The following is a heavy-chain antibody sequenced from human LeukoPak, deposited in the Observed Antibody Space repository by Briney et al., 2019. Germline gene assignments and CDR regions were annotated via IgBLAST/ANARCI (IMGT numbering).Heavy chain of an antibody. J-gene: IGHJ5*02. V-gene: IGHV3-64*01. CDR2: ISSNGGST. D-gene: IGHD1-26*01. CDR3: AGSRLGGSFRPLDWFDP. Sequence: PGGSLRLSCAASGFTFSSYAMHWVRQAPGKGLEYVSAISSNGGSTYYANSVKGRFTISRDNSKNTLYLQMGSLRAEDMAVYYCAGSRLGGSFRPLDWFDPWGQGTLVTVSS. CDR1: GFTFSSYA.